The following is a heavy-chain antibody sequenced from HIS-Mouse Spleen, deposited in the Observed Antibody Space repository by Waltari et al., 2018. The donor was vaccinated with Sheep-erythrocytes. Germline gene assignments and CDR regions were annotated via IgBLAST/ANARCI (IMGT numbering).Heavy chain of an antibody. D-gene: IGHD7-27*01. CDR1: GGSISSGDYY. V-gene: IGHV4-30-4*01. CDR3: ARALANWGSSFDY. Sequence: QVQLQESGPGLVKPSQTLSLTCTVSGGSISSGDYYWSWIRQPPGKGLEWIGYIYYSGITYYNPSLKSRVTISVDTSKNQFSLKLSSVTAADTAVYYCARALANWGSSFDYWGQGTLVTVSS. CDR2: IYYSGIT. J-gene: IGHJ4*02.